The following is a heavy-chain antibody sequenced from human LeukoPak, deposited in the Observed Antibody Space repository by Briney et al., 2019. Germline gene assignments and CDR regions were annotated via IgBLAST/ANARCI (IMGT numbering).Heavy chain of an antibody. CDR3: ARATGYNWNYGY. CDR2: INHSGST. V-gene: IGHV4-34*01. CDR1: GGSFSGYY. Sequence: SETLSLTCAVYGGSFSGYYWSWIRQPPGKGLEWIGEINHSGSTNYNPSLKSRVTISVDTSKNQFSLKLSSVTAADTAVYYCARATGYNWNYGYWGQGTLVTVSS. J-gene: IGHJ4*02. D-gene: IGHD1-7*01.